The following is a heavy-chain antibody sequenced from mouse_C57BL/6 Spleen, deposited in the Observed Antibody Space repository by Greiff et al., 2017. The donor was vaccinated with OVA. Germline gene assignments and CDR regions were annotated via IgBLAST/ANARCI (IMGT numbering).Heavy chain of an antibody. CDR1: GYTFTEYT. D-gene: IGHD1-1*01. CDR3: AGHEGYYCGSSPYYFDY. V-gene: IGHV1-62-2*01. CDR2: FYPGSGSI. Sequence: QVQLQQSGAELVKPGASVKLSCKASGYTFTEYTIHWVKQRSGQGLEWIGWFYPGSGSIKYNEKFKDKATLTADKSSSTVYMELSRLTSEDSAVYYGAGHEGYYCGSSPYYFDYWGQGTTLTVSS. J-gene: IGHJ2*01.